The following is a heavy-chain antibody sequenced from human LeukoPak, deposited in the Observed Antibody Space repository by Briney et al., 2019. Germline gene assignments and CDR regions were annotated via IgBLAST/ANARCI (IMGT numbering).Heavy chain of an antibody. V-gene: IGHV3-30*04. D-gene: IGHD5-24*01. CDR3: ARGGEMATMNY. Sequence: GGSLTLSCAASGFTFSSYAMHWVRQAPGKGQEWVAVMSYDGSNKYYADSVKGRFTISRDNSKNTLYLQMNSLRAEDTAVYYCARGGEMATMNYWGQGTLVTVSS. J-gene: IGHJ4*02. CDR1: GFTFSSYA. CDR2: MSYDGSNK.